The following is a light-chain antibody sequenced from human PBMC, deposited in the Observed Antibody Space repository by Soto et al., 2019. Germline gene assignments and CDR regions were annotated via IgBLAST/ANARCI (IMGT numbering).Light chain of an antibody. V-gene: IGLV2-23*01. Sequence: QSVLTQPASVSGSPGQSITISCTGTSSDVGTYNLVSWYQQHPGNAPKLMIYEGNKRPSGVSSRFSGSKSGNTASLTISGLQAEDEGDYYCSSYVGSGTYVVFGGGTKVTVL. J-gene: IGLJ2*01. CDR3: SSYVGSGTYVV. CDR2: EGN. CDR1: SSDVGTYNL.